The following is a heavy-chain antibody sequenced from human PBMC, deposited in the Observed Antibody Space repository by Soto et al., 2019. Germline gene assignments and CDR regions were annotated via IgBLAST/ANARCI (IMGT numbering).Heavy chain of an antibody. CDR2: IYYSGTS. J-gene: IGHJ5*02. D-gene: IGHD2-2*01. Sequence: SETLSLTCTVSGGSISDDTYYWGWIRHPPGKGLEWIGSIYYSGTSSYNPSLKSRVTMSVDTSKKQLSLRLSSVTAADTAVYYCARLHCDSPNCVPLDPWGQGTLVTVSS. CDR3: ARLHCDSPNCVPLDP. V-gene: IGHV4-39*01. CDR1: GGSISDDTYY.